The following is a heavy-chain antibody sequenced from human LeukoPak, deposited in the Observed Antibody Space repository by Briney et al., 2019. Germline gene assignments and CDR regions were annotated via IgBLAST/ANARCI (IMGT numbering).Heavy chain of an antibody. D-gene: IGHD3-3*01. V-gene: IGHV1-2*02. Sequence: ASVKVSCKASGYTFSDYFVHWVRQAPGQGLQWMGWVNPNGGGTNDAREFQGRFTMTRDTSISAAYMELSNLSSDDTAVYYCARGGSRTMFGLPSGDDAFDVWGQGTWVTVSS. J-gene: IGHJ3*01. CDR1: GYTFSDYF. CDR2: VNPNGGGT. CDR3: ARGGSRTMFGLPSGDDAFDV.